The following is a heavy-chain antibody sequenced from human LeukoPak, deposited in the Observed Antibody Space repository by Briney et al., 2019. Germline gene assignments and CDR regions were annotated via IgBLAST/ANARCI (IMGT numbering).Heavy chain of an antibody. D-gene: IGHD4-11*01. CDR2: ISGDGGST. V-gene: IGHV3-43*02. Sequence: PGGSLRLSCADSGFTFDDYAMHWIRQAPGRGLEWVSLISGDGGSTYYADSVKGRFTISRDNSKNSLYLQMNSLRTEDTALYYCAKSGTVTRFYWFDPWGQGTLVTVSS. J-gene: IGHJ5*02. CDR3: AKSGTVTRFYWFDP. CDR1: GFTFDDYA.